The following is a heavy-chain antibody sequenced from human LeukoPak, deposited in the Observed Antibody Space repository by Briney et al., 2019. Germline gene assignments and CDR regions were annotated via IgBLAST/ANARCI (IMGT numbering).Heavy chain of an antibody. CDR3: ARQVGIAAAGTDERFFSR. V-gene: IGHV5-51*01. CDR2: IYPGDSDT. D-gene: IGHD6-13*01. J-gene: IGHJ4*02. Sequence: GESLKISCKGSGYSFTSYWIGWVRQMPGKGLEWMGIIYPGDSDTRYSPSFQGQVTISADKSISTAYLQWSSLTASDTAMYYCARQVGIAAAGTDERFFSRWGQGTLVTVSS. CDR1: GYSFTSYW.